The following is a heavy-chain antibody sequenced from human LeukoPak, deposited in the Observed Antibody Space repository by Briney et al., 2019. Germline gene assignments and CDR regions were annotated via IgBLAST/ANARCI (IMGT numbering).Heavy chain of an antibody. J-gene: IGHJ6*03. CDR2: IYSGGST. CDR1: GFTVSSNY. V-gene: IGHV3-53*01. CDR3: ASGSGSYRTPYYYMDV. Sequence: PGGSPGPYLAASGFTVSSNYMSWVRQAPGKGLEWVSVIYSGGSTYYADNVKGRITISRDNSKNTLYLQMNSLRAEDTAVYYCASGSGSYRTPYYYMDVWGTGTTVTVSS. D-gene: IGHD3-10*01.